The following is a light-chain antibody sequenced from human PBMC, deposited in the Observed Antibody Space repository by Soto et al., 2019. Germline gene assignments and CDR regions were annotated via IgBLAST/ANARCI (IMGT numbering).Light chain of an antibody. CDR2: EVS. V-gene: IGLV2-14*01. Sequence: LAQPASVSGSPGQSITISCTGTSSDVGGYDYVSWYQLHPGKAPKLMVFEVSNRPSGVSYRFSGSKSGNTASLTISGLQAEDEADYFCSSYSISTAYLFGTGTKVTVL. CDR3: SSYSISTAYL. J-gene: IGLJ1*01. CDR1: SSDVGGYDY.